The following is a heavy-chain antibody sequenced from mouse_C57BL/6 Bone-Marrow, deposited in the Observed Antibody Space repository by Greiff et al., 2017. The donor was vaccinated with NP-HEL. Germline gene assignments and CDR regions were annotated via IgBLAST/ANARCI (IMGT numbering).Heavy chain of an antibody. J-gene: IGHJ2*01. V-gene: IGHV1-80*01. D-gene: IGHD1-1*01. CDR3: ARMRSGLRSYFDY. Sequence: VQLQQSGAELVKPGASVKISCKASGYAFSSYWMNWVKQRPGKGLEWIGQIYPGSGNTYYNEKFKGKATLTADTSSSTAYMQLSSLTSEDSAVYFCARMRSGLRSYFDYWGQGTTLTVSS. CDR1: GYAFSSYW. CDR2: IYPGSGNT.